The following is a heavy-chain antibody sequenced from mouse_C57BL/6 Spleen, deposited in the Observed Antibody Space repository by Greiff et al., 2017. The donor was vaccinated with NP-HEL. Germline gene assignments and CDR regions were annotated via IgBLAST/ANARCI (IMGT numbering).Heavy chain of an antibody. V-gene: IGHV1-80*01. Sequence: VQLQQSGAELVKPGASVKISCKASGYAFSSYWMNWVKQRPGKGLEWIGQIYPGDGDTNYNGKFKGKATLTADKSSSTAYMQLSSLTSEDSAVYFCARSSITTVVPDWYFDVWGTGTTVTVSS. D-gene: IGHD1-1*01. CDR1: GYAFSSYW. CDR2: IYPGDGDT. CDR3: ARSSITTVVPDWYFDV. J-gene: IGHJ1*03.